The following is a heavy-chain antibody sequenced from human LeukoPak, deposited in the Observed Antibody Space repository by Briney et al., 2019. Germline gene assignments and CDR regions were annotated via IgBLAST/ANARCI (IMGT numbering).Heavy chain of an antibody. D-gene: IGHD3-22*01. CDR3: ARCPAYYYDRRFDY. J-gene: IGHJ4*02. Sequence: SEKVSCKASGGTDSSYAISWVRQAAGQWLEWMGGIIPIFGTANYAQKFQGRVTVTADESTSTAYMELSSLRSEDTAVYYCARCPAYYYDRRFDYWAREPWSPSPQ. V-gene: IGHV1-69*13. CDR1: GGTDSSYA. CDR2: IIPIFGTA.